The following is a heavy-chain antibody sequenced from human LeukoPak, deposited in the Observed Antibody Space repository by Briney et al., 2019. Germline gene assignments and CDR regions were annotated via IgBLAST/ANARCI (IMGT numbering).Heavy chain of an antibody. CDR2: IYYSGST. CDR1: GGSISSYY. Sequence: SETLSLTCTVSGGSISSYYWSWIRQPPGKGLEWIGYIYYSGSTNYNPSLKSRVAISVDTSKNQFSLKLSSVTAADTAVYYCARSDLYLYSSGPFGYWGQGTLVTVSS. V-gene: IGHV4-59*08. J-gene: IGHJ4*02. D-gene: IGHD6-19*01. CDR3: ARSDLYLYSSGPFGY.